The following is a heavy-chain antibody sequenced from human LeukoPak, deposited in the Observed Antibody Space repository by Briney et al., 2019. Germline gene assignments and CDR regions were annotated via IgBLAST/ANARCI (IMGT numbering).Heavy chain of an antibody. CDR2: IKQDGSEK. J-gene: IGHJ6*03. Sequence: GGSLRLSCAASGFTFSSYWMSWVRQAPGKGLEWVANIKQDGSEKYYVDSVKGRFTISRDNAKNSLYLQMNSLRAEDTAVYYCARVYERFYYYMDVWGKGTLVNVSS. V-gene: IGHV3-7*01. CDR3: ARVYERFYYYMDV. CDR1: GFTFSSYW. D-gene: IGHD3-16*01.